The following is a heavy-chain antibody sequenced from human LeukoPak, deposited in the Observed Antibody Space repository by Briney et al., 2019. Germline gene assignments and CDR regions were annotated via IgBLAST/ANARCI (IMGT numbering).Heavy chain of an antibody. J-gene: IGHJ4*02. D-gene: IGHD3-22*01. CDR2: ISTTGVGK. V-gene: IGHV3-23*01. Sequence: PGGSLRLSCAASGFTFTTYWMHWVRQAPGKGLEWVSAISTTGVGKYYADSVKGRFTISRDNSKNTLYLQMNSLRAEDTAVYYCASDGFDYYDSSGYSYFHYWGQGTLVTVSS. CDR1: GFTFTTYW. CDR3: ASDGFDYYDSSGYSYFHY.